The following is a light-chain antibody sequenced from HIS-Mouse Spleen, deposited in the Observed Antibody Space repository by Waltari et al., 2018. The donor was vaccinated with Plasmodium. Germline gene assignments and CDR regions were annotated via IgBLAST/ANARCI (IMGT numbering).Light chain of an antibody. CDR2: EDS. J-gene: IGLJ3*02. Sequence: SYELTQPPSVSVSPGQTARITCSGDALPKKYAYSYQQKSGQAPVLGIYEDSKRPPGIPERFSGSSSGTMATLTISGAQVEDEADYYCYSTDSSGNHRVFGGGTKLTVL. V-gene: IGLV3-10*01. CDR3: YSTDSSGNHRV. CDR1: ALPKKY.